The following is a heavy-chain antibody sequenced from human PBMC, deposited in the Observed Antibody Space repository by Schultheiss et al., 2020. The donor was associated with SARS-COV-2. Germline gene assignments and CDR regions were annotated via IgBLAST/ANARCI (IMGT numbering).Heavy chain of an antibody. Sequence: GESLKISCAASGFTFSSYSMNWVRQAPGKGLEWVSYISSSSSTIYYADSVKGRFTISRDNAKNSLYLQMNSLRAEDTAVYYCARDGDDIVVVPAAFYYYMDVWGKGTTVTVSS. CDR3: ARDGDDIVVVPAAFYYYMDV. J-gene: IGHJ6*03. CDR2: ISSSSSTI. V-gene: IGHV3-48*01. D-gene: IGHD2-2*01. CDR1: GFTFSSYS.